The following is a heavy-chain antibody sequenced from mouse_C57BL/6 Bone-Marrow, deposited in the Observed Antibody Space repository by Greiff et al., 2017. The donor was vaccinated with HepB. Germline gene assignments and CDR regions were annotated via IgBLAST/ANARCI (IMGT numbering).Heavy chain of an antibody. CDR1: GFNIKDYY. Sequence: VQLKESGAELVRPGASVKLSCTASGFNIKDYYMHWVKQRPEQGLEWIGRIDPEDGDTEYAPKFQGKATMTADTSSNTAYLQLSSLTSEDTAVYYCTPYYGKEAWFAYWAKGLWSLSLQ. D-gene: IGHD2-10*01. CDR3: TPYYGKEAWFAY. V-gene: IGHV14-1*01. J-gene: IGHJ3*01. CDR2: IDPEDGDT.